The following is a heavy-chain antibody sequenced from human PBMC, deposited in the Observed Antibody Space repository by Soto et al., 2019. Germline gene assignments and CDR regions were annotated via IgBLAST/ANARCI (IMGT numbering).Heavy chain of an antibody. CDR1: GGSISSGGYY. V-gene: IGHV4-39*07. J-gene: IGHJ3*02. CDR3: ARGGSNDWQVAFDI. CDR2: INHSGSN. D-gene: IGHD3-9*01. Sequence: SETLSLTCTVSGGSISSGGYYWSWIRQSPGKGLEWIGEINHSGSNNYSPPLKSRVTMSLDTSKNQFSLKLTSVTAADTAVYYCARGGSNDWQVAFDIWGQGTTVTVSS.